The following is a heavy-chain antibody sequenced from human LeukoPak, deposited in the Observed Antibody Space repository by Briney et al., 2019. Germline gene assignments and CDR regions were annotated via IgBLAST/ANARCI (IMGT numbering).Heavy chain of an antibody. J-gene: IGHJ6*03. Sequence: SETLSLTCTVSGGSISGYYWSWIRQPPGKGLEWIGYIYYSGVTNYNPSLKSRVAISLDTPKNQFSLKLSSVTAADTAVYYCAKGTSHLYYYYMDVWGKGTTVTVSS. CDR3: AKGTSHLYYYYMDV. CDR1: GGSISGYY. V-gene: IGHV4-59*01. D-gene: IGHD2-2*01. CDR2: IYYSGVT.